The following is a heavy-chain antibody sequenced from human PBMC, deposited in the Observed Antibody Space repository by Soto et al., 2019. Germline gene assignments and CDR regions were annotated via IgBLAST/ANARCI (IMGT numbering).Heavy chain of an antibody. J-gene: IGHJ4*02. CDR1: GVTIAGQW. Sequence: GGSLRLSCTASGVTIAGQWMHWVRQAPGKGPEWISRIKSDGTSTSYADSVKGRVTISRDNTKNTLYLQMNSLRPEDTAVYYCAKGDALRYFDWLATLQNWGQGTLVTVSS. CDR2: IKSDGTST. CDR3: AKGDALRYFDWLATLQN. V-gene: IGHV3-74*01. D-gene: IGHD3-9*01.